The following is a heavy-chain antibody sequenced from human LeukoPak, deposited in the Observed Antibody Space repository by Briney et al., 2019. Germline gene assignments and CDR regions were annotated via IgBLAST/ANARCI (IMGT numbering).Heavy chain of an antibody. CDR3: ARHVRESRYFDWLLYYIDH. CDR2: IHYSGNT. D-gene: IGHD3-9*01. Sequence: PSEALSLTCTVSGASISAYSWSWIRQPPGKGLEWIGCIHYSGNTHYNPSLESRVTLSVDTSKKQFSLKLSSVSAADTAVYYCARHVRESRYFDWLLYYIDHWGQGALVTVSS. CDR1: GASISAYS. J-gene: IGHJ4*02. V-gene: IGHV4-59*08.